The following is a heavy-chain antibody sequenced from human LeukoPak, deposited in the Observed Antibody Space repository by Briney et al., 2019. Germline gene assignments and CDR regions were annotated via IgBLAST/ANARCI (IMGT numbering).Heavy chain of an antibody. J-gene: IGHJ4*02. V-gene: IGHV3-48*01. CDR3: ARGSLYDSSGYYYAPVDW. D-gene: IGHD3-22*01. CDR2: ISSSSSTI. Sequence: GGSLRLSCAASGFTFSSYSMTWVRQAPGKGLEWVSYISSSSSTIYYADSVKGRFTISRDNAKNSLYLQMNSLRAEDTAVYYCARGSLYDSSGYYYAPVDWWGQGTLVTVSS. CDR1: GFTFSSYS.